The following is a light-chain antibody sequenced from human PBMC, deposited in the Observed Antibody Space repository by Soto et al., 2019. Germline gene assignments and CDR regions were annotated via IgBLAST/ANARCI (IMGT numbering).Light chain of an antibody. Sequence: EIVLTQSPGTLSLSPGEGATLSCRASQSISKNYLAWYQQKPGQAPRLLIYGASSRATGIPDRFSGSGSGTDFSLTISGLEPEDFAVYYCQQYGSSPRTFGQGTKLEIK. CDR1: QSISKNY. CDR3: QQYGSSPRT. V-gene: IGKV3-20*01. CDR2: GAS. J-gene: IGKJ2*01.